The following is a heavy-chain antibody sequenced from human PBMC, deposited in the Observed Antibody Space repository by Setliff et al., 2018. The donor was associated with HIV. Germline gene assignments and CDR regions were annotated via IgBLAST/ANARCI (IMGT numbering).Heavy chain of an antibody. CDR3: ARDRDYDSSGYYSDVFDI. CDR1: GFTLSTYW. Sequence: GGSLRLSCAASGFTLSTYWMHWVRQAPGKGLVWVSRINSDGSSTTYADSVKGRFIISRDNARNTLYLQMNSLRAEDTAMYYCARDRDYDSSGYYSDVFDIWGQGTMVTVSS. D-gene: IGHD3-22*01. J-gene: IGHJ3*02. V-gene: IGHV3-74*03. CDR2: INSDGSST.